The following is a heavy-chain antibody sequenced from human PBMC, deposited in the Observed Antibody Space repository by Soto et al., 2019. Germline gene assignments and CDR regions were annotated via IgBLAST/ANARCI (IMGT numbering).Heavy chain of an antibody. J-gene: IGHJ5*02. V-gene: IGHV3-23*01. Sequence: GGSLRLSCAASGFTFSSYAMSWVRQAPGKGLEWVSAISGSGGSTYYADSVKGRFTISRDNSKNTLYLQMNSLRAEDTAVYYCASSPHYYGSGSYGWFSPCGQGTLVPVSS. CDR3: ASSPHYYGSGSYGWFSP. CDR1: GFTFSSYA. D-gene: IGHD3-10*01. CDR2: ISGSGGST.